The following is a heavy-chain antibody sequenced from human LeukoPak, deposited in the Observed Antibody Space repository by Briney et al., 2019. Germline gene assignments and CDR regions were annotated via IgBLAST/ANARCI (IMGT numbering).Heavy chain of an antibody. J-gene: IGHJ3*02. CDR1: GFTFSSYW. D-gene: IGHD6-19*01. CDR2: IKQDGSEK. CDR3: ARVPPQWLPNRDAFDI. V-gene: IGHV3-7*01. Sequence: GGSLRLSCAASGFTFSSYWMSWVRQAPGKGLEWVANIKQDGSEKYYVDSVKGRFTISRDNAKNSLYLQMNSLRAEDTAVYYCARVPPQWLPNRDAFDIWGRGTMVTVSS.